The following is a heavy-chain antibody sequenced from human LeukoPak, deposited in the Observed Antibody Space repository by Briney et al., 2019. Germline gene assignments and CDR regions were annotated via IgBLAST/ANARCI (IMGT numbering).Heavy chain of an antibody. CDR2: ISSNGGST. V-gene: IGHV3-64D*09. D-gene: IGHD1-26*01. J-gene: IGHJ4*02. Sequence: GGSLRLSCSASGCTFSSYAMHWVRQAPGKGLEYVSAISSNGGSTYYADSVKGRFTISRDNSKNTLYLQMSSLRAEDTAVYYCVKYGGRGFFPNIFFSGSYHDYWGQGTLVTVSS. CDR3: VKYGGRGFFPNIFFSGSYHDY. CDR1: GCTFSSYA.